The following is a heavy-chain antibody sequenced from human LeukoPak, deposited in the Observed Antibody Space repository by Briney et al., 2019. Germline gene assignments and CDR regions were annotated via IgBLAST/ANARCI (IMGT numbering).Heavy chain of an antibody. Sequence: GGSLRLSCAASRFTFSSYAMSWVRQAPGKGLEWVSAISGSSGGTYYADSVKGRFTISRDNSKNTLYLQVNSLRAEDTAVYYCAKNGAAPKVYYFDYWGQGTLVTVSS. CDR3: AKNGAAPKVYYFDY. CDR1: RFTFSSYA. D-gene: IGHD6-13*01. V-gene: IGHV3-23*01. J-gene: IGHJ4*02. CDR2: ISGSSGGT.